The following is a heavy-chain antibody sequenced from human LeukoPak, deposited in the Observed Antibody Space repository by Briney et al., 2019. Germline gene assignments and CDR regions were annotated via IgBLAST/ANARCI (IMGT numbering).Heavy chain of an antibody. V-gene: IGHV4-59*08. Sequence: SETLSLTCTVSGGSISIYYWSWIRQPPGKGLEWIGYIYYSGSTNYNPSLKSRVTISVDTSKNQFSLKLSSVTAADTAVYYCARHLEMATSDAFDIWGQGTMVTVSS. CDR3: ARHLEMATSDAFDI. D-gene: IGHD5-24*01. CDR2: IYYSGST. J-gene: IGHJ3*02. CDR1: GGSISIYY.